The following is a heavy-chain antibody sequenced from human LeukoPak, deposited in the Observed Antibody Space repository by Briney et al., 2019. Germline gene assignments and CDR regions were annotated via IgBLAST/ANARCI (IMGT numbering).Heavy chain of an antibody. D-gene: IGHD3-22*01. CDR2: ISYDGSNN. CDR3: ARESYYYDSSGYQRSLPGDY. Sequence: GGSLRLSCAASGFTFSDYGMHWVRQAPGKGLEWVAVISYDGSNNYYVDSVKGRFTISRDNSKNTLYLQLNSLRAEDTAVYHCARESYYYDSSGYQRSLPGDYWGQGTLVTVSS. J-gene: IGHJ4*02. CDR1: GFTFSDYG. V-gene: IGHV3-30*03.